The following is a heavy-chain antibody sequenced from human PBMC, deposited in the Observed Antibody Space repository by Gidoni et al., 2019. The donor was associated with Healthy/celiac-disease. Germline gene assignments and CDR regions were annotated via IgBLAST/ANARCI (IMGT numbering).Heavy chain of an antibody. CDR1: GGSISSSSYY. CDR2: IYYSGST. V-gene: IGHV4-39*01. Sequence: QLQLQESGPGLVKPSETLSLTCTVSGGSISSSSYYWGWIRQPPGKGLEWIGSIYYSGSTYYNPSLKSRVTISVDTSKNQFSLKLSSVTAADTAVYYCATSLPRIVGAPFDYWGQGTLVTVSP. D-gene: IGHD1-26*01. CDR3: ATSLPRIVGAPFDY. J-gene: IGHJ4*02.